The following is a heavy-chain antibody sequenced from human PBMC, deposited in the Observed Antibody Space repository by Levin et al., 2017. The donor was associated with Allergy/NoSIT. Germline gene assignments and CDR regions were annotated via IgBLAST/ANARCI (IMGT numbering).Heavy chain of an antibody. Sequence: SETLSLTCTVSGGSISSYYWSWIRQPPGKGLEWIGDIYYSGSTNYNPSLKSRVTISVDTSKNQFSLKLSSVTAADTAVYYCARDDGYVDWLLLWGRGTLVTVSS. J-gene: IGHJ2*01. CDR2: IYYSGST. D-gene: IGHD3-9*01. V-gene: IGHV4-59*01. CDR1: GGSISSYY. CDR3: ARDDGYVDWLLL.